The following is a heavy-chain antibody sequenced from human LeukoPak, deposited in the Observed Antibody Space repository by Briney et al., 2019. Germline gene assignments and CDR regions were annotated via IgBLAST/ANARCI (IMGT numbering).Heavy chain of an antibody. CDR2: IFNSGNA. CDR3: ARSVDGGNSPFVY. V-gene: IGHV4-28*01. Sequence: PSDTLSLTCAVSGYSITSPNWWGWVRQPPGKGLEWIGYIFNSGNAYYNPSLKSRISMSVDTSKNQFSLNLSSVTAVDTAVYYCARSVDGGNSPFVYWGQGTLVTVSS. CDR1: GYSITSPNW. J-gene: IGHJ4*02. D-gene: IGHD4-23*01.